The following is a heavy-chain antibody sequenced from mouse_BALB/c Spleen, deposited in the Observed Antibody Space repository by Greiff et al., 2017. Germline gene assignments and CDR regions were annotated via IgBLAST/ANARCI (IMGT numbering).Heavy chain of an antibody. V-gene: IGHV5-6-5*01. J-gene: IGHJ3*01. Sequence: EVKLVESGGGLVKPGGSLKLSCAASGFTFRSYAMSWVRQTPEKRLEGVASMSSGGSTYYPDSVKGRFTISRDNARNILYLQMSSLRSEDTAMYSCASEDMYARAWFSYWRPWPLFTVSA. CDR3: ASEDMYARAWFSY. CDR2: MSSGGST. D-gene: IGHD2-14*01. CDR1: GFTFRSYA.